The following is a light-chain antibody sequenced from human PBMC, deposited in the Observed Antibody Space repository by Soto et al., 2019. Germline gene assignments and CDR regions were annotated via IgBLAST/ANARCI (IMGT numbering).Light chain of an antibody. V-gene: IGKV3-20*01. CDR2: DAS. Sequence: EIGMTQSPATLSVSPGERATLSCRASQSININLAWYQQKPGQAPRLLIYDASNRATGIPDRFSGSGSGTDFTLTISRLEPEDFAVYFCQQYGSSPTTFGQGTKVDIK. CDR1: QSININ. J-gene: IGKJ1*01. CDR3: QQYGSSPTT.